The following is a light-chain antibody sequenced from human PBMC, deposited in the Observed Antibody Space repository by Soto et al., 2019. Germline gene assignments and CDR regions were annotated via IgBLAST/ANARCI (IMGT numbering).Light chain of an antibody. Sequence: QAVVTQEPSLTVSPGGTVTLTCGSSTGAVTSGHYPYWFQQKPGQAPRTLIYDTSNKHSWTPARFSGSLLGGKAAQTLSGAQAEDEAEYYRLLSYGGAQTVFGGGTKVAV. J-gene: IGLJ3*02. CDR2: DTS. CDR1: TGAVTSGHY. V-gene: IGLV7-46*01. CDR3: LLSYGGAQTV.